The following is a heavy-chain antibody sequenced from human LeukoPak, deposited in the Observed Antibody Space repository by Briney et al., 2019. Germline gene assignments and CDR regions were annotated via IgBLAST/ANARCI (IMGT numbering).Heavy chain of an antibody. Sequence: SVKVSCKASGYTFTSHGFSWVRQAPGQGLEWMGRIIPILGIANYAQKFQGRVTITADKSTSTAYMELSSLRSEDTAVYYCARDGSGWYDFDYWGQGTLVTVSS. CDR2: IIPILGIA. CDR3: ARDGSGWYDFDY. CDR1: GYTFTSHG. V-gene: IGHV1-69*04. J-gene: IGHJ4*02. D-gene: IGHD6-19*01.